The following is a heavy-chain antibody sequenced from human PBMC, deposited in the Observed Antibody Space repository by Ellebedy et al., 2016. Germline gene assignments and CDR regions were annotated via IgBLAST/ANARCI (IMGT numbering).Heavy chain of an antibody. Sequence: GGSLRLSCAASGFTLSSHWMTWVRQAPGKGLEWVANSRHDGREEFYVDSVKGRFTVSRDNARNSLYLQMNSLRVEDTAIYFCARTAWGAAYFDRWGQGSLVTVSS. CDR3: ARTAWGAAYFDR. J-gene: IGHJ4*02. CDR1: GFTLSSHW. CDR2: SRHDGREE. D-gene: IGHD1-26*01. V-gene: IGHV3-7*03.